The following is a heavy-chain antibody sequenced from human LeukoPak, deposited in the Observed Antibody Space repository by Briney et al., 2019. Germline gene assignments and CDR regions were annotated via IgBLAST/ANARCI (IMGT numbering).Heavy chain of an antibody. CDR1: GGSISRYY. CDR3: ARRSQQWLVFDY. Sequence: PPETLSLTCTVSGGSISRYYWSWIRQPPGKGLEWIGYIYYSGSTNYNPSLKSRVTISVDTPKDQFSLKLSSVTAADTAVYYCARRSQQWLVFDYWGQGTLVTLSS. V-gene: IGHV4-59*01. J-gene: IGHJ4*02. CDR2: IYYSGST. D-gene: IGHD6-19*01.